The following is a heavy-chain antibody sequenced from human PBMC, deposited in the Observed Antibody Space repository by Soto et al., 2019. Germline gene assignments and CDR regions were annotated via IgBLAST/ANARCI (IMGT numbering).Heavy chain of an antibody. Sequence: QVQLVQSGAEVKKPGASVKVSCKVSGYTLTELSMHWVRQAPGKGLEWMGGFDPEDVETIYAPKFQGRGTKTEDTSTGKGYMELSRLESEENGVYYCATLRPHYDSSGFLWAFDYWGQGTLVTVSS. J-gene: IGHJ4*02. D-gene: IGHD3-22*01. V-gene: IGHV1-24*01. CDR2: FDPEDVET. CDR1: GYTLTELS. CDR3: ATLRPHYDSSGFLWAFDY.